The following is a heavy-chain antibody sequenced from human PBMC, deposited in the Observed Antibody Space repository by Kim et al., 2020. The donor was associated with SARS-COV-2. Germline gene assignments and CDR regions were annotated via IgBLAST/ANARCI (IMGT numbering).Heavy chain of an antibody. D-gene: IGHD6-13*01. CDR1: GFTFSSYW. CDR2: INSDRSST. Sequence: GGSLRLSCAASGFTFSSYWMHWVRQAPGKGLVWVSRINSDRSSTSYADSVKGRFTISRDNAKNTLYLQMNSLRAEDTAVYYCAILFGAAAGIYSLWGRGTLVTVSS. J-gene: IGHJ2*01. CDR3: AILFGAAAGIYSL. V-gene: IGHV3-74*01.